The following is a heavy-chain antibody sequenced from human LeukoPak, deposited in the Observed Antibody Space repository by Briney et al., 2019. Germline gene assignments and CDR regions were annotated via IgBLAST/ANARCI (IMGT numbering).Heavy chain of an antibody. J-gene: IGHJ4*02. CDR3: ARDARLYKWELLAY. CDR1: GFNFSNYA. D-gene: IGHD1-26*01. Sequence: GGSLRLSCAASGFNFSNYAIHWVRQAPGKGLEWVAVMSYDEKYKIYADSVKGRFTISRDNSKNTVYLQMDNLRPEDTAVYYCARDARLYKWELLAYWGQGTLVTVSS. V-gene: IGHV3-30*04. CDR2: MSYDEKYK.